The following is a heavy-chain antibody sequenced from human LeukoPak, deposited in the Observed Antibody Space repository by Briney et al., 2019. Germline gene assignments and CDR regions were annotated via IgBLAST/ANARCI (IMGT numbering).Heavy chain of an antibody. V-gene: IGHV3-9*01. J-gene: IGHJ6*02. CDR2: ISWNSGSI. D-gene: IGHD4-23*01. Sequence: GRSLRLSCAASGFPFDDYAMHWVRQAPGKGLEWVSGISWNSGSIGYADSVKGRFTISRDNAKTSLYLQMNSLRAEDTALYYCAKDYYGGPYYYYGMDVWGQGTTVTVSS. CDR3: AKDYYGGPYYYYGMDV. CDR1: GFPFDDYA.